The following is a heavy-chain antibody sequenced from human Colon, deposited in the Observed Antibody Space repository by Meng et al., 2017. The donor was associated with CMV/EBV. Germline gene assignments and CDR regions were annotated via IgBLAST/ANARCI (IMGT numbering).Heavy chain of an antibody. CDR1: GGSISNYY. D-gene: IGHD1-14*01. J-gene: IGHJ3*02. V-gene: IGHV4-59*01. CDR3: ATSSRDIEVFDM. CDR2: IYYTGRT. Sequence: SETLSLTCNVSGGSISNYYWSWIRQPPGKGLEWIGYIYYTGRTNYRPSLKSRVTISVDTSNNQFSLKLTSVTAADTAVYFCATSSRDIEVFDMWGQGTKVTVSS.